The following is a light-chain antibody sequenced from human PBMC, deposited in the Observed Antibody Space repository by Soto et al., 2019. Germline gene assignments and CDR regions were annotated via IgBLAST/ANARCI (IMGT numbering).Light chain of an antibody. CDR3: QQYTSYPLT. Sequence: DIQMTQSPSTLSASIGDRVTITCRARQSLDSSLAWYQQKPGTAPKALIYKASSLESGVPSRFSGGGSGTEFTLTISSLQPDVLATYYCQQYTSYPLTLGLPTGMEIK. V-gene: IGKV1-5*03. CDR2: KAS. J-gene: IGKJ5*01. CDR1: QSLDSS.